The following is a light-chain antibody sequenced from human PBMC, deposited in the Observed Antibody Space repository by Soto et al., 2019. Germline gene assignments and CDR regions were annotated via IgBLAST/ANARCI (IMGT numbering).Light chain of an antibody. J-gene: IGLJ2*01. Sequence: QSALTQPPSASGSPGQSVTISCTGTRSDVGGYNYVSWYQQHPGKAPKLIIYEVDKRLSGVPDRFSGSKSGNTASLTVSGLRAEDEADYSCSSFAGSNLDVVFGGGTKVTVL. V-gene: IGLV2-8*01. CDR1: RSDVGGYNY. CDR2: EVD. CDR3: SSFAGSNLDVV.